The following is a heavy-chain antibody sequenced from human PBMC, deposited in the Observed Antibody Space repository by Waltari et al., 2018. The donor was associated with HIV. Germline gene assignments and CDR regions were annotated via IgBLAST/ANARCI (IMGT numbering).Heavy chain of an antibody. D-gene: IGHD2-2*02. V-gene: IGHV4-4*07. CDR1: GGSISSFY. CDR2: FYSSGNS. J-gene: IGHJ3*02. Sequence: QVQLQESGPGLVKPSETLSLTCTVPGGSISSFYWSWVRQPAGKGLEWIGRFYSSGNSNYNPSLKSRVTLSLDTSKNQFSLNLSSVTAADTAVYYCARANSSTSRYSAFDMWGQGTVVTVSS. CDR3: ARANSSTSRYSAFDM.